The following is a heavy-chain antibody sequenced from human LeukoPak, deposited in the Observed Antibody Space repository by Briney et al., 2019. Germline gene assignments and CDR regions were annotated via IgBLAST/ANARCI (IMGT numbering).Heavy chain of an antibody. CDR2: ISGSGGST. CDR1: GITFSRYW. CDR3: AKDAGYDILTGYYPNWFDP. V-gene: IGHV3-23*01. D-gene: IGHD3-9*01. Sequence: GGSLRLSCAASGITFSRYWMHWVRQAPGKGLEWVSAISGSGGSTYYADSVKGRFTISRDNSKNTLYLQMNSLRAEDTAVYYCAKDAGYDILTGYYPNWFDPWGQGTLVTVSS. J-gene: IGHJ5*02.